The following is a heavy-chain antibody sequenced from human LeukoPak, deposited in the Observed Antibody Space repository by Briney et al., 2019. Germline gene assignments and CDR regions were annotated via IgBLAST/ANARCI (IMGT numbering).Heavy chain of an antibody. CDR3: ATKYSSSQHDAFEI. D-gene: IGHD6-13*01. CDR1: GFTFSSYE. CDR2: ISADGNTK. Sequence: QSGGSLRLFCAASGFTFSSYEMNWVRHAPGKGLEWVAVISADGNTKHYADSVKGRFTISRDNSKNTLYLQMNSLRADDTAVYYSATKYSSSQHDAFEIWGQGTMVTVSS. V-gene: IGHV3-30*03. J-gene: IGHJ3*02.